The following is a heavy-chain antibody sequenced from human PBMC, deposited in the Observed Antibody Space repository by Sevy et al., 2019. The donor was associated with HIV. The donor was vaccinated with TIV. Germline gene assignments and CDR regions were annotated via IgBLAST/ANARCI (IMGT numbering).Heavy chain of an antibody. Sequence: SETLSLTCSVSGGSISDYYWSWIRQPAGKGLEWIGRIYAGSTNYNPSLKSRVTMSADTSKNQFSLKLSSVNAADTAVCYCARATERSLRWPTDGFDIWGQWTVVTVSS. CDR1: GGSISDYY. V-gene: IGHV4-4*07. CDR2: IYAGST. D-gene: IGHD2-15*01. CDR3: ARATERSLRWPTDGFDI. J-gene: IGHJ3*02.